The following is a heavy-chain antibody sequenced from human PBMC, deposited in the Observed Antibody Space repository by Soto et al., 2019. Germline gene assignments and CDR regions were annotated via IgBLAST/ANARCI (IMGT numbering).Heavy chain of an antibody. CDR2: IYHSGST. Sequence: SETLSLTCAVSGYSISSDYYWGWIRQPPGKGLEWIGSIYHSGSTYYNPSLKSRVTISVDTSKNQFSLKLSSVTAADTAVYYCARYDFWSGYYYYYYYGMDVWGQGTTVTVSS. D-gene: IGHD3-3*01. J-gene: IGHJ6*02. CDR3: ARYDFWSGYYYYYYYGMDV. V-gene: IGHV4-38-2*01. CDR1: GYSISSDYY.